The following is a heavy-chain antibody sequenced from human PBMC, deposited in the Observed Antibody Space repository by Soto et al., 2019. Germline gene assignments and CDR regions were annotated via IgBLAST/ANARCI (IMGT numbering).Heavy chain of an antibody. CDR3: ARDFNSIFDDFADMRWNLDP. CDR2: VFTTGTT. CDR1: GGSINNYY. J-gene: IGHJ5*02. Sequence: SETLSLTCSVTGGSINNYYWSWVRQSAGKGLEWIGRVFTTGTTDYNPSLKGRVTISVDTSKNQFSLSLRSVTAADTAIYYCARDFNSIFDDFADMRWNLDPRGQGTLVTVSS. D-gene: IGHD3-3*02. V-gene: IGHV4-4*07.